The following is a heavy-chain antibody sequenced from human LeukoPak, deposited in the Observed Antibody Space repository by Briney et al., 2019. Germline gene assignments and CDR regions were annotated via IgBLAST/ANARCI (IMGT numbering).Heavy chain of an antibody. CDR3: ARDFRRHDSSGYYV. V-gene: IGHV3-21*01. CDR2: ISSSSSYI. Sequence: GESLRLSCAASGFTFSSYSMNWVRQAPGKGLEWVSSISSSSSYIYYADSVKGRFTISRDNAKNSLYLQMNSLRAEDTAVYYCARDFRRHDSSGYYVWGQGTLVTVSS. CDR1: GFTFSSYS. D-gene: IGHD3-22*01. J-gene: IGHJ4*02.